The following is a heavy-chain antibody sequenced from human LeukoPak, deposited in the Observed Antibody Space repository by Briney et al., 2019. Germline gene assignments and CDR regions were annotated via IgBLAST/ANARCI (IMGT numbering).Heavy chain of an antibody. D-gene: IGHD4-17*01. CDR3: ARAVYGDYPDY. CDR1: GGSTSSYY. J-gene: IGHJ4*02. Sequence: SETLSLTCTVSGGSTSSYYWSWIRQPPGKGLEWIGYIYYSGSTNYNPSLKSRVTISVDTSKNQFSLKLSSVTAADTAVYYCARAVYGDYPDYWGQGTLVTVSS. CDR2: IYYSGST. V-gene: IGHV4-59*01.